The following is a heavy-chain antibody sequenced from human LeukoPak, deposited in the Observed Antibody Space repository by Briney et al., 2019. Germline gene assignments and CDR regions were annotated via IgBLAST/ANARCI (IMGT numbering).Heavy chain of an antibody. CDR2: INPNSGVT. CDR1: GYTFTGYY. Sequence: GASVKVSCKASGYTFTGYYMHWVRQAPGQGLEWMGWINPNSGVTNYAQKFHGRVTMTRDTSISTAYMELSRLRSDDTAVYYCARVRSFYDSSGSFDYWAQGTLVTVSS. D-gene: IGHD3-22*01. CDR3: ARVRSFYDSSGSFDY. J-gene: IGHJ4*02. V-gene: IGHV1-2*02.